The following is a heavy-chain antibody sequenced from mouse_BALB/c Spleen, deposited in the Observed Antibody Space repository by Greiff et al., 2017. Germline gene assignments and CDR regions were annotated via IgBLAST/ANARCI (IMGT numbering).Heavy chain of an antibody. J-gene: IGHJ4*01. CDR3: AVRQYAMDY. CDR1: GFTFSSYG. V-gene: IGHV5-6*02. Sequence: EVKVVESGGDLVKPGGSLKLSCAASGFTFSSYGMSWVRQTPDKRLEWVATISSGGSYTYYPDSVKGRFTISRDNAKNTLYLQMSSLKSEDTAMYYCAVRQYAMDYWGQGTSVTVSS. CDR2: ISSGGSYT.